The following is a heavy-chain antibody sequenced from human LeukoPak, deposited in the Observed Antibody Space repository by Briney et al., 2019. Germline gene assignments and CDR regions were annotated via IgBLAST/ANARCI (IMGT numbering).Heavy chain of an antibody. J-gene: IGHJ1*01. CDR1: GFTFSSYA. D-gene: IGHD6-13*01. V-gene: IGHV3-30-3*01. CDR2: ISYDGSNK. Sequence: GGSLRLSCAASGFTFSSYAMHWVRQAPGKGLEWVAVISYDGSNKYYADSVKGRFTISRDNSKNTLYLQMNSLRAEDTAVYYCARDYQPSIAAAGTRVEYFQHWGQGTLVTVSS. CDR3: ARDYQPSIAAAGTRVEYFQH.